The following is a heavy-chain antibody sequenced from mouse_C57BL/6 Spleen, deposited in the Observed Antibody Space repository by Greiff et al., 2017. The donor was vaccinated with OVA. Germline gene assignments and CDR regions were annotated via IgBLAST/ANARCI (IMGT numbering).Heavy chain of an antibody. D-gene: IGHD2-2*01. V-gene: IGHV2-2*01. CDR1: GFSLTSYG. J-gene: IGHJ3*01. Sequence: QVHVKQSGPGLVQPSQSLSITCTVSGFSLTSYGVHWVRQSPGKGLEWLGVIWSGGSTDYNAAFISRLSISKDNSKSQVFFKMNSLQADDTAIYYCARNGDGYEAWFAYWGQGTLVTVSA. CDR2: IWSGGST. CDR3: ARNGDGYEAWFAY.